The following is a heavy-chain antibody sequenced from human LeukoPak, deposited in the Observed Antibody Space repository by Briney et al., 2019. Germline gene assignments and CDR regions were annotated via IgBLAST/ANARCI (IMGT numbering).Heavy chain of an antibody. J-gene: IGHJ4*02. CDR2: IYTSGST. CDR3: ARDPSRDGYNFVRYFDY. D-gene: IGHD5-24*01. V-gene: IGHV4-61*02. CDR1: GGSISSGSYY. Sequence: PSETLSLTCTVSGGSISSGSYYWSWIRQPAGKGLEWIGRIYTSGSTNYNPSLKSRVTMSVDTSKNQFSLKLSSVTAADTAVYYCARDPSRDGYNFVRYFDYWGQGTLVTVSS.